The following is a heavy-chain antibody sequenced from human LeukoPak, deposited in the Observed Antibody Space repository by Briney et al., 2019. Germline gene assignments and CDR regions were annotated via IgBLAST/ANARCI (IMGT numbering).Heavy chain of an antibody. Sequence: SSVTVSCKASGYTLTSYYMHWVRLAPGQGLEWMGIINPSGGSTSYAQKFQGRVTMTRDTSTSTVYMELNSLRSEDTAVYYCARVPRDYYDSSGYYYFDYWGQASLASVSS. J-gene: IGHJ4*01. CDR2: INPSGGST. CDR1: GYTLTSYY. V-gene: IGHV1-46*01. CDR3: ARVPRDYYDSSGYYYFDY. D-gene: IGHD3-22*01.